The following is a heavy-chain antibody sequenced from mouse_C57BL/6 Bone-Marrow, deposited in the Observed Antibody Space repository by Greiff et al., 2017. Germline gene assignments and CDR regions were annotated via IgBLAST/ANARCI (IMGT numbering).Heavy chain of an antibody. V-gene: IGHV1-72*01. J-gene: IGHJ1*03. CDR3: AHGNYFYWYFAV. CDR2: IGPNSGGT. CDR1: GYTFTSYW. D-gene: IGHD2-1*01. Sequence: QVKLQQPGAELVKPGASVKLSCKASGYTFTSYWMHWVKQRPGRGLEWIGRIGPNSGGTKYNEKFKSKATLTVDKASSTAYMQLSSLTSEDSAVYYCAHGNYFYWYFAVWGTGTTVTVSS.